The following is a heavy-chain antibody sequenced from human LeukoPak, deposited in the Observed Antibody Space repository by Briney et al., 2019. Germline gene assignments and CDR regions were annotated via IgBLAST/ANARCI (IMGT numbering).Heavy chain of an antibody. CDR1: GGSLNDYS. Sequence: SETLSLTCFVSGGSLNDYSWSWFRQSPGKGLEWVGELNHRGRTDYNPSLTSRVTISIDTSKNHFALTLTSLTAADTAVYYCARRGLLGSGTLAFGYWGQGTLVTVSS. D-gene: IGHD3-10*01. J-gene: IGHJ4*02. V-gene: IGHV4-34*01. CDR2: LNHRGRT. CDR3: ARRGLLGSGTLAFGY.